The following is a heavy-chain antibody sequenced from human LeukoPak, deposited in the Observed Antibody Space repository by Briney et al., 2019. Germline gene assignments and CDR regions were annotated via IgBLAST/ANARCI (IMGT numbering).Heavy chain of an antibody. CDR2: SVVGSGNT. D-gene: IGHD6-6*01. V-gene: IGHV1-58*02. CDR1: GFTFTSSA. CDR3: AAAYSSSSDYGMDV. Sequence: SVKVSCKASGFTFTSSAMQWVRQARGQRLEWIGWSVVGSGNTNYAQKFQERVTITRDMSTSTAYMELSSLRSEDTAVYYCAAAYSSSSDYGMDVWGQGTTVTVSS. J-gene: IGHJ6*02.